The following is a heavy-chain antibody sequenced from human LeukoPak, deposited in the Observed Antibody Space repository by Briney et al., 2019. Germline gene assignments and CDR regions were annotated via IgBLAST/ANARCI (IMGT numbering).Heavy chain of an antibody. CDR3: ARDLSYSSSSKVDI. Sequence: GGSLRLSCAASGFTFSSYSMNWVRQAPAKGLEWVSSISSSSSYIYYADSVKGRFTISRDNAKNSLYLQMNSLRAEDTAVYYCARDLSYSSSSKVDIWGQGTMVTVSS. V-gene: IGHV3-21*01. J-gene: IGHJ3*02. D-gene: IGHD6-6*01. CDR1: GFTFSSYS. CDR2: ISSSSSYI.